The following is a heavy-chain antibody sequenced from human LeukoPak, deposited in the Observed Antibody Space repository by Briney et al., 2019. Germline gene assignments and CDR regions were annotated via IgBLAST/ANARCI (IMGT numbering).Heavy chain of an antibody. CDR2: ISGSGGST. CDR3: AKVPHYGDYVI. Sequence: GGSLRLSCAASGFNFSSYAMSWVRPAPGKGLEWVSAISGSGGSTYYADSVKGRFTISRDNSENTLYLQMNSLRAEDTAVYYCAKVPHYGDYVIWGQGTMVTVSS. CDR1: GFNFSSYA. D-gene: IGHD4-17*01. V-gene: IGHV3-23*01. J-gene: IGHJ3*02.